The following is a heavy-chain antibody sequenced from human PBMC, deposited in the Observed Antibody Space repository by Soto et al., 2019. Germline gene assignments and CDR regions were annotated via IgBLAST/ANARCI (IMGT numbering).Heavy chain of an antibody. CDR3: ARDRLAPSGMDV. CDR2: IYYSGST. J-gene: IGHJ6*02. Sequence: PSETLSLTCTFSGGSISSGGYYWSWIRQHPGKGLEWIGYIYYSGSTYYNPSLKSRVTISVDTSKNQFSLKLSSVTAADTAVYYCARDRLAPSGMDVWGQGTTVTVSS. D-gene: IGHD6-25*01. CDR1: GGSISSGGYY. V-gene: IGHV4-31*03.